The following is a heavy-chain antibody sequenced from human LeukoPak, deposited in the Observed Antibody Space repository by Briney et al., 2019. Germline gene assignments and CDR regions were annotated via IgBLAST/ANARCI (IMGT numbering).Heavy chain of an antibody. CDR1: GFTFSTYP. Sequence: QSGGSLRLSCAASGFTFSTYPMHWVRQAPGLGLEWVAVISYDGTKKFYADSVKGRFTISRDNSKNTLYLQMNSLRAEDTAVYYCAKSYDSGWYVSDYWGQGTLVTVSS. V-gene: IGHV3-30*18. CDR2: ISYDGTKK. J-gene: IGHJ4*02. CDR3: AKSYDSGWYVSDY. D-gene: IGHD6-19*01.